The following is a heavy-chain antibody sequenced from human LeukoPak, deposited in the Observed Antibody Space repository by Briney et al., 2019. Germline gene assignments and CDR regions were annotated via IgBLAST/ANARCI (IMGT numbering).Heavy chain of an antibody. CDR1: GGSVSGNF. J-gene: IGHJ4*02. Sequence: KSSETLSLTCAVSGGSVSGNFWSWIRQSPGKPLEWIGYISYGAGNTYGVETKYNPSLTSRVTISGDTSKNQVSLTLKSVTAGDTAVYRRASSYSTGWIGLGRFDFWGQGILVTVSS. V-gene: IGHV4-34*11. CDR3: ASSYSTGWIGLGRFDF. CDR2: ISYGAGNTYGVET. D-gene: IGHD2-8*02.